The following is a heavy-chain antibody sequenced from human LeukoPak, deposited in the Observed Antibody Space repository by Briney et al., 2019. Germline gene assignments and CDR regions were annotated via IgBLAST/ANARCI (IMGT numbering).Heavy chain of an antibody. CDR3: ARKLGEVGATVGNWFDP. D-gene: IGHD1-26*01. CDR2: IYYSGST. J-gene: IGHJ5*02. Sequence: SETLSLTCTVSGGSISSSSYYWGWIRQPPGKGLEWIGSIYYSGSTYYNPSLKSRVTISVDTSKNQFSLKLSSVTAADTAVYYCARKLGEVGATVGNWFDPWGLGTLVTVSS. CDR1: GGSISSSSYY. V-gene: IGHV4-39*01.